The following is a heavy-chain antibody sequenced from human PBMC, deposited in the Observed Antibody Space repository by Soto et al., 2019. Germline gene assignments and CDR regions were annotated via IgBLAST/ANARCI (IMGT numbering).Heavy chain of an antibody. CDR3: SRRAPQGFDP. Sequence: SETLSLICTVSGASIYSSPYYWGWIRQSPGRGLEWIASISYSGSTFYNPSLKSRVTIFVHTSKNEFSLKLSSVTAADTALYYCSRRAPQGFDPWGQGTLVTVSS. CDR2: ISYSGST. J-gene: IGHJ5*02. CDR1: GASIYSSPYY. V-gene: IGHV4-39*01.